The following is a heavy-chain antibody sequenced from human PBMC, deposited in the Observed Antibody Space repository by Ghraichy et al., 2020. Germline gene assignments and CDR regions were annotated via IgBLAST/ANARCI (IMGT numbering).Heavy chain of an antibody. J-gene: IGHJ4*02. D-gene: IGHD3-3*01. CDR2: IKYDGSHT. V-gene: IGHV3-74*03. CDR1: GFIFSNYW. Sequence: LSLTCAASGFIFSNYWMHWVRQVPGKGLMCVSRIKYDGSHTTYADSVKGRFTTSRDNTKNTLYLQMNSLRAEDTAVYYCVRDLSWNFDYWGQGILVTVSS. CDR3: VRDLSWNFDY.